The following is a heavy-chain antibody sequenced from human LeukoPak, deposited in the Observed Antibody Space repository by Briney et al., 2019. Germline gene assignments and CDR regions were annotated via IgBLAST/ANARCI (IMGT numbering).Heavy chain of an antibody. Sequence: GGSLRLSCAASGFTFSSYAMHWVRQAPGKGLEWVAVISYDGSNKYYADSVKDRFTISRDNSKNTLYLQMNSLRAEDTAVYYCARADCSGGSCYFLDYWGQGTLVTVSS. D-gene: IGHD2-15*01. V-gene: IGHV3-30*04. CDR1: GFTFSSYA. CDR2: ISYDGSNK. J-gene: IGHJ4*02. CDR3: ARADCSGGSCYFLDY.